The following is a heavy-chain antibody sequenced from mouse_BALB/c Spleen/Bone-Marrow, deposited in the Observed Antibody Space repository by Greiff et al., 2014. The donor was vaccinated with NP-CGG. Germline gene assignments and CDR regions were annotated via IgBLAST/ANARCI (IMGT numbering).Heavy chain of an antibody. Sequence: VQLQQSGPELVKPGASVKMSCKASGYTFTSYVMHWMKRKPGQGLEWIGYINPYNDGTKYNETFKGKATLTSDKSSSTAYMDLSRLTSEDSAVYFCARAEYFGSSYDYWGQGTTLTVSA. D-gene: IGHD1-1*01. J-gene: IGHJ2*01. CDR2: INPYNDGT. V-gene: IGHV1-14*01. CDR1: GYTFTSYV. CDR3: ARAEYFGSSYDY.